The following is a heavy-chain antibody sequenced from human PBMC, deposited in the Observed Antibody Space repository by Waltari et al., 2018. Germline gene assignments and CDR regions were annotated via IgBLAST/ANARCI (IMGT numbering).Heavy chain of an antibody. CDR3: ARGKLELSSNHDMDV. J-gene: IGHJ6*02. D-gene: IGHD1-26*01. V-gene: IGHV4-39*07. CDR2: IYYSART. Sequence: QLQLQGAGPGLVKPSETLSLTCTVAGGSISSSSYYWGWIREPPGKGLGWIGCIYYSARTYYDPSLTRRVTISVDTSQSQGSPKLGPGTAAATAVYYCARGKLELSSNHDMDVWGQAATVTVSS. CDR1: GGSISSSSYY.